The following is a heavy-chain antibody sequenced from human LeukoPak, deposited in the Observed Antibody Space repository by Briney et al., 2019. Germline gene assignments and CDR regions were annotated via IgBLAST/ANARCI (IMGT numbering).Heavy chain of an antibody. CDR1: GGSFSGYY. Sequence: SETLSLTCAVYGGSFSGYYWSWIRQPPGKGLEWIGEINHSGSTNYNPSLKSRVTISVDTSKNQFSLKLSSVTAADTAVYYCARRIAYYYCYMDVWGKGTTVTVSS. V-gene: IGHV4-34*01. CDR2: INHSGST. J-gene: IGHJ6*03. CDR3: ARRIAYYYCYMDV. D-gene: IGHD2-21*01.